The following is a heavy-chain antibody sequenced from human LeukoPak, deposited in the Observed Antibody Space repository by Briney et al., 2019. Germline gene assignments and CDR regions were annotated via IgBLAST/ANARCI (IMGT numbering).Heavy chain of an antibody. D-gene: IGHD3-22*01. CDR1: GYTFTSYA. V-gene: IGHV1-18*01. CDR2: ISAYNGNT. CDR3: ARDTMIVPKSYFDY. Sequence: ASVKVSCKASGYTFTSYAMHWVRQAPGQGLEWMGWISAYNGNTNYAQKLQGRVTMTTDTSTSTAYMELRSLRSDDTAVYYCARDTMIVPKSYFDYWGQGTLVTVSS. J-gene: IGHJ4*02.